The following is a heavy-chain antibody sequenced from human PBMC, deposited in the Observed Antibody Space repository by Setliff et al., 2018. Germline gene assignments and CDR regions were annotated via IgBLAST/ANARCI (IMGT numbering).Heavy chain of an antibody. J-gene: IGHJ3*02. V-gene: IGHV1-69*16. D-gene: IGHD1-26*01. Sequence: ASVKVSCKASGYTFTSHYMHWVRQAPGLGLEWMGGIIPILGTANYAQKFQGRVTITTDESTSTAYMELRSLRSDDTAVYYCARDEWELVGLESAFDIWGQGTMVTVSS. CDR2: IIPILGTA. CDR3: ARDEWELVGLESAFDI. CDR1: GYTFTSHY.